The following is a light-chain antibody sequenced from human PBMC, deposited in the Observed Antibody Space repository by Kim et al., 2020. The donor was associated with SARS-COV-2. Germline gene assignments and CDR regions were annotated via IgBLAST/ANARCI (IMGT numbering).Light chain of an antibody. V-gene: IGKV1-39*01. J-gene: IGKJ2*01. CDR2: GAS. CDR1: QSISNY. Sequence: DIQMTQSPSSLSASVGDRVTITCRASQSISNYLNWYQQKPGKAPKLLIYGASSLQSGVPSRFSGSGSGTDFTLTISSLQPEDFATYYCQQSYSLMYTFGQGTKLEI. CDR3: QQSYSLMYT.